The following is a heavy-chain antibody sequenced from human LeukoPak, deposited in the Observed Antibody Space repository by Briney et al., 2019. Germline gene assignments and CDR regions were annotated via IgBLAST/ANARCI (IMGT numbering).Heavy chain of an antibody. V-gene: IGHV1-3*01. Sequence: ASVKVSCKASGYTFTSYAMHWVRQAPGQRLEWMGWINAGNGNTKYSQKFQGRVTITRDTSASTAYMELSSLRSEDTAVYYCARTYDSSGYYYDWYFDLWGRGTLVTVSS. CDR1: GYTFTSYA. D-gene: IGHD3-22*01. J-gene: IGHJ2*01. CDR2: INAGNGNT. CDR3: ARTYDSSGYYYDWYFDL.